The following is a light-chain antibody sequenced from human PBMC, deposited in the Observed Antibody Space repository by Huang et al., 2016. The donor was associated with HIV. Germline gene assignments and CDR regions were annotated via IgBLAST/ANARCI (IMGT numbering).Light chain of an antibody. CDR3: LQDYNYPRT. J-gene: IGKJ1*01. CDR1: QGIGND. CDR2: AAS. Sequence: AIQMTQSPSSLSASVGDRVTVTCRARQGIGNDLGWYQQKPGKAPKLLIYAASSLQSGVPSRFSGSGSGTYFTLTISSLQPEDFATDYCLQDYNYPRTFGQGTKVEIK. V-gene: IGKV1-6*01.